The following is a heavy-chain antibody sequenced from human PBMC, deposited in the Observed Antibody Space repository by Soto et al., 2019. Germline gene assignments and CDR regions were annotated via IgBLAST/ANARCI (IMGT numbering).Heavy chain of an antibody. CDR2: IVSDGSNK. D-gene: IGHD1-1*01. CDR3: ARDDAFQNENGFDI. V-gene: IGHV3-33*01. CDR1: GFTFSRYG. J-gene: IGHJ3*02. Sequence: QVQLVESGGGVVQPGRSLRLSCAASGFTFSRYGFHWVRQAPGKGLEWVAVIVSDGSNKYHADSVEGRFTISRGNSKDTLYLQMNSLRAEDTAVYYCARDDAFQNENGFDIWGQGTMVTVSS.